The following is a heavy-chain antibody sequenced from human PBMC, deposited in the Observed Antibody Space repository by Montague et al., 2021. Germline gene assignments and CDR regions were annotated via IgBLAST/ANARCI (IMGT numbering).Heavy chain of an antibody. V-gene: IGHV4-39*01. CDR2: IYYSGSS. Sequence: SETLSLTCTVSGGSVSSSNYYWIWIRQPPGKELEWIGNIYYSGSSNYNPSLKSRVTISIDTSKNQFTLKLSSVTAADTAVYYWVITPCLGHYDLDVWGQGTMVTVSS. CDR1: GGSVSSSNYY. CDR3: VITPCLGHYDLDV. J-gene: IGHJ4*02. D-gene: IGHD4-23*01.